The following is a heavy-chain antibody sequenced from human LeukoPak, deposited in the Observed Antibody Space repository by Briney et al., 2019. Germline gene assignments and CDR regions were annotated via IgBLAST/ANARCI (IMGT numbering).Heavy chain of an antibody. V-gene: IGHV3-48*03. D-gene: IGHD2-21*01. J-gene: IGHJ4*02. CDR3: ARGPEHTAYYFDY. CDR2: ISSGSTI. CDR1: GFTFSSYE. Sequence: GGSLRLSCAASGFTFSSYEMNWVRQAPGKGLEWVSYISSGSTIYYADSVKGRFTISRDNAKNSLYLQMNSLRAEDTAVYYCARGPEHTAYYFDYWGQGTLVTVSS.